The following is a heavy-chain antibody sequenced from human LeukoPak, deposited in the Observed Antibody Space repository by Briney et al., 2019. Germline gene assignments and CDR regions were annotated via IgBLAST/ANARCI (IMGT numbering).Heavy chain of an antibody. CDR3: AGDAAKQWLVH. J-gene: IGHJ4*02. CDR1: GGSISSGSYY. CDR2: IYTSGST. V-gene: IGHV4-61*02. Sequence: PSETLSLTCTVSGGSISSGSYYWSWIRQPAGKGLEWIGRIYTSGSTNYNPSLKSRVTISVDTSKNQFSLKLSSVTAADTAVYYCAGDAAKQWLVHWGRGTLVTVSS. D-gene: IGHD6-19*01.